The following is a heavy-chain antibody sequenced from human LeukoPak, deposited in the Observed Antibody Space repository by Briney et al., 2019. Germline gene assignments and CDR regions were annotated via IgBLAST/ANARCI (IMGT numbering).Heavy chain of an antibody. CDR2: INHTGST. CDR3: ARCGSIAAAGTGYFFDY. D-gene: IGHD6-13*01. CDR1: GGSFSGYY. V-gene: IGHV4-34*01. Sequence: PSETLSLTCAVYGGSFSGYYWSWIRQPPGKGLEWIGEINHTGSTNHYPSLKSRVTLSVETSKNQFSLRLSSVTPAETAVYYCARCGSIAAAGTGYFFDYWGQGTLVTVSS. J-gene: IGHJ4*02.